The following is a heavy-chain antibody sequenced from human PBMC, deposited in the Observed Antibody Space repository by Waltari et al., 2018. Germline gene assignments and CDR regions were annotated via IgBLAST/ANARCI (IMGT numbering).Heavy chain of an antibody. CDR2: IKQDGSEI. Sequence: EVQLVESGGGLVQPGGSLRLPCAGSGFSFNNYWMSWLRQAPGKGLEWVAHIKQDGSEIYYVDSVKGRFSISRDNAKKSLYLQMNSLRGDDTAVFYCVTWGDLGNFWGQGTLVTVSA. J-gene: IGHJ4*02. D-gene: IGHD7-27*01. CDR3: VTWGDLGNF. V-gene: IGHV3-7*01. CDR1: GFSFNNYW.